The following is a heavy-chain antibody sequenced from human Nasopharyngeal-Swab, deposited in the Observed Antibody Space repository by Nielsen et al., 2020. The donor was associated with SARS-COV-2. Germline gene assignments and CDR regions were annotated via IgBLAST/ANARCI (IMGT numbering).Heavy chain of an antibody. D-gene: IGHD1-26*01. CDR1: GFTFSSSE. CDR2: ISSSGNTM. CDR3: ARGPGGSYFDS. J-gene: IGHJ4*02. V-gene: IGHV3-48*03. Sequence: GESLKISCAASGFTFSSSEMTWVRQAPGKGLEWVSYISSSGNTMYYADSVKGRFTISRDNAKNSLYLQMNSLRAEDTAVCYCARGPGGSYFDSWGQGTLVTVSS.